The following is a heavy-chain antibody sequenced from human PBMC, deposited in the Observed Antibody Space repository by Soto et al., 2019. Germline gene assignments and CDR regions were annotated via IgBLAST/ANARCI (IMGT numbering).Heavy chain of an antibody. Sequence: QVQLVQSGAEVKKPGASVKVSCKASGYTFTSYYMHWVRQAPGQGLVWMGIINPSGGSTSYAQKFQGRVTMTRDTSTSTVYMELSSLRSEDTAVYYCARDLLPGIAAAEEVYFDYWGQGTLVTVSS. V-gene: IGHV1-46*01. CDR1: GYTFTSYY. CDR2: INPSGGST. CDR3: ARDLLPGIAAAEEVYFDY. J-gene: IGHJ4*02. D-gene: IGHD6-13*01.